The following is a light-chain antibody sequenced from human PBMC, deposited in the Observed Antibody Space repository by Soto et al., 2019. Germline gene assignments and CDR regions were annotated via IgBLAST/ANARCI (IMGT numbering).Light chain of an antibody. Sequence: ESVLIQSPATLSLSKGERATLSCRASQSVSSYLAWYQQKPGQAPRLLIYGASSRATGIPDRFSGSGSGTDFTITISRLEPEDFAVYYCQQYGSSPITFGQGTRLEIK. J-gene: IGKJ5*01. CDR3: QQYGSSPIT. CDR1: QSVSSY. CDR2: GAS. V-gene: IGKV3-20*01.